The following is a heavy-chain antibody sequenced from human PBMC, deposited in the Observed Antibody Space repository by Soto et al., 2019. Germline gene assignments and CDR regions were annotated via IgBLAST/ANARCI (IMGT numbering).Heavy chain of an antibody. CDR2: VSTHYGNT. J-gene: IGHJ4*02. Sequence: QVQVVQSGGEVKKPGASVKVSCKPSGYNFTSYSISWVRQAPGQGLEWMGWVSTHYGNTKYAQKLEGRVSMTADTARNTVYMELRSLRSDVTAIYYCARGVGVPMMDCWGQGTLLTVSS. CDR1: GYNFTSYS. V-gene: IGHV1-18*04. D-gene: IGHD2-15*01. CDR3: ARGVGVPMMDC.